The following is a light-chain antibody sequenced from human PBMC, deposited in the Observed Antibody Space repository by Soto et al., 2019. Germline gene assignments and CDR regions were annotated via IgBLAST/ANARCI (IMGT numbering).Light chain of an antibody. V-gene: IGKV1-33*01. Sequence: DIHMIQSPPAVYARVGDRVTITCRARQGFSSALAWYQQKPGKAPKLLIYDASNLETGVPSRFSGSGSGTDFTFTISSLQPEDIATYYCQQYDNLPLTFGGGTKVDIK. CDR3: QQYDNLPLT. CDR2: DAS. CDR1: QGFSSA. J-gene: IGKJ4*01.